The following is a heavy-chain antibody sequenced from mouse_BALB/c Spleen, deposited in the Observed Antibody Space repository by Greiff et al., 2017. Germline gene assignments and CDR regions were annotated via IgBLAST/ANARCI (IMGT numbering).Heavy chain of an antibody. CDR3: ARRTARATSAMDY. CDR2: ISDGGSYT. CDR1: GFTFSDYY. V-gene: IGHV5-4*02. Sequence: EVKLVESGGGLVKPGGSLKLSCAASGFTFSDYYMYWVRQTPEKRLEWVATISDGGSYTYYPDSVKGRFTISRDNAKNNLYLQMSSLKSEDTAMYYCARRTARATSAMDYWGQGTSVTVSS. D-gene: IGHD3-2*01. J-gene: IGHJ4*01.